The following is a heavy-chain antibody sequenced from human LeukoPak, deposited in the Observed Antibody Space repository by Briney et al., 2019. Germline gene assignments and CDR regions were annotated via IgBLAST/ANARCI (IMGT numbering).Heavy chain of an antibody. D-gene: IGHD6-25*01. J-gene: IGHJ6*02. V-gene: IGHV3-23*01. Sequence: GGSLRLSCAASGFTFSSYAMSWVRQAPGKGLEWVSAISGSGGSTYYADSVKGRFTISRDNSKNTLYLRMNSLRAEDTAVYYCAKDVSLAASDYYYGMDVWGQGTTVTVSS. CDR2: ISGSGGST. CDR3: AKDVSLAASDYYYGMDV. CDR1: GFTFSSYA.